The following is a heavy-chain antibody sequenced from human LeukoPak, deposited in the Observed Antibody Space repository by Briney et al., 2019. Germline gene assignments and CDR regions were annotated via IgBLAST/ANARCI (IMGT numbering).Heavy chain of an antibody. V-gene: IGHV4-61*05. CDR2: IYYSGYT. CDR3: ARTTTVRGTYYMDV. CDR1: GGSISSTTYY. Sequence: SETLSLTCTVSGGSISSTTYYWDWIRQPPGRGLEWIGYIYYSGYTNYNPSLKSRVTISVDTSKNQFSLKLSSVTAADTAVYYCARTTTVRGTYYMDVWGKGTTVTISS. J-gene: IGHJ6*03. D-gene: IGHD3-10*01.